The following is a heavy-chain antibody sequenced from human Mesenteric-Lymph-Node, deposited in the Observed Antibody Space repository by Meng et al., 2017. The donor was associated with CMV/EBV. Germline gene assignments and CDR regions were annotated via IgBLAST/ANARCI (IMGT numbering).Heavy chain of an antibody. CDR3: ARDIPLYSSSWYGADY. CDR1: GFTFSSYW. CDR2: INSDGSST. Sequence: GESLKISCAASGFTFSSYWMHWVRQAPGKGLVWVSRINSDGSSTNYADSVKGRFTISRDNAKNSLYLQMNSLRAEDTAVYYCARDIPLYSSSWYGADYWGQGTLVTVSS. V-gene: IGHV3-74*01. J-gene: IGHJ4*02. D-gene: IGHD6-13*01.